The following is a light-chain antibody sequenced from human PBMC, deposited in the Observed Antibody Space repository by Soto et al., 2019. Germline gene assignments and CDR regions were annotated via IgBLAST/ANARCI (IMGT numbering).Light chain of an antibody. CDR1: QSISDY. CDR2: GAS. V-gene: IGKV1-39*01. Sequence: DIQMTQSPSSLSASVGDRVAITCRSSQSISDYLNWYQQKPGKALKLVIYGASNLQSGVPPRFSGSGSVSEFTLTISGLQPDDFAMYFCQQSYSLPLTFGPGTKVDV. CDR3: QQSYSLPLT. J-gene: IGKJ3*01.